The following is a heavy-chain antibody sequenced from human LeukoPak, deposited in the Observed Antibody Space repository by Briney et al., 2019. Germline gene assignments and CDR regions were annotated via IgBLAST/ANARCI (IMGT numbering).Heavy chain of an antibody. CDR3: AASYSHYYYYMDV. CDR1: GFTFTSSA. D-gene: IGHD1-26*01. CDR2: IVVGSGST. V-gene: IGHV1-58*02. Sequence: ASVKVSCKASGFTFTSSAMQWVRQARGQRLEWIGWIVVGSGSTNYAQKFQERVTITRDMSTRTAYMELSSLRSEDTAVYYCAASYSHYYYYMDVWGKGTTVTVSS. J-gene: IGHJ6*03.